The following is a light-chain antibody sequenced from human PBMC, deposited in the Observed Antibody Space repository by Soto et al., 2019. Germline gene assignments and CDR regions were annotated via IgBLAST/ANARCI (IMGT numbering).Light chain of an antibody. J-gene: IGLJ1*01. V-gene: IGLV2-8*01. CDR3: SSYAGSNNFGV. CDR2: EVS. CDR1: SSDVGGYNY. Sequence: QSVLAQPPCASLSPGQSVTMSCTGTSSDVGGYNYVSWYQQHPGKAPKLMIYEVSKRPSGVPDRFSGSKSGNTASLTVSGLQAEDEADYYCSSYAGSNNFGVFGTGTKVTVL.